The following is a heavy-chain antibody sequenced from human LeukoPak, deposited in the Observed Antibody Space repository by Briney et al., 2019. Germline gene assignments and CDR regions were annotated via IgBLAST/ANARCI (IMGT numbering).Heavy chain of an antibody. D-gene: IGHD6-13*01. CDR2: IYSGGST. Sequence: GGSLRLSCAASGFTVSSNYMSWVRQAPGKGLEWVSVIYSGGSTYYADSVKGRFTISRDNSKNTLYLQMNSLRAEDTAVYYCARDYLGRGSSWYPFDYWGQGTLVTVSS. CDR3: ARDYLGRGSSWYPFDY. CDR1: GFTVSSNY. J-gene: IGHJ4*02. V-gene: IGHV3-66*01.